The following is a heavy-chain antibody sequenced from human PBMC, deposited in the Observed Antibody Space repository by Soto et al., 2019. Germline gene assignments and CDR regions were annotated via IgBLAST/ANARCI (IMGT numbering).Heavy chain of an antibody. Sequence: LRLSCAASGFTFSSYAMSWVRQAPGKGLEWVSAISGSGGSTYYADSVKGRFTISRDNSKNTLYLQMNSLRAEDTAVYYCAKKARGYVVVVAAPPWFDPWGQGTLVTVSS. CDR3: AKKARGYVVVVAAPPWFDP. V-gene: IGHV3-23*01. J-gene: IGHJ5*02. CDR1: GFTFSSYA. CDR2: ISGSGGST. D-gene: IGHD2-15*01.